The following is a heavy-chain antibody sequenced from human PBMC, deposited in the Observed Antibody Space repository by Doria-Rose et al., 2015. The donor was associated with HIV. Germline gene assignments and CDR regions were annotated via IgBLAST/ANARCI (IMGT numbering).Heavy chain of an antibody. Sequence: QVQLQESGPGLVRPSQTLSLTCTVSGDSISSGDSFWSWIRQPPGKGPALTGYISSSGTTYYYPSLRGRLTLALDASKNQFSLNLNSVTAADTAVYYCARARNYGFPHFFDFWGQGTLVTVSS. CDR1: GDSISSGDSF. J-gene: IGHJ4*02. V-gene: IGHV4-30-4*01. CDR2: ISSSGTT. CDR3: ARARNYGFPHFFDF. D-gene: IGHD3-10*01.